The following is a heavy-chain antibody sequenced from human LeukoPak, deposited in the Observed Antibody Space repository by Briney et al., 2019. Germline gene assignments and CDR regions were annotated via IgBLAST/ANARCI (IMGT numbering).Heavy chain of an antibody. Sequence: ASVKVSCKASGYTFTGYYVHWVRQAPGQGLEWMGWINPNSGGTNYAQKFQGWVTMTRDTSISTAYMELSRLRSDDTAVYYCARVSWTYGGAFDIWGQGTMVTVSS. CDR1: GYTFTGYY. CDR2: INPNSGGT. J-gene: IGHJ3*02. V-gene: IGHV1-2*04. CDR3: ARVSWTYGGAFDI. D-gene: IGHD4/OR15-4a*01.